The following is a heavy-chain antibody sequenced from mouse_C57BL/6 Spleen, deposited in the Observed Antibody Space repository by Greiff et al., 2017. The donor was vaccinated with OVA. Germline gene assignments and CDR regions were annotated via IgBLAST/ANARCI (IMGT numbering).Heavy chain of an antibody. CDR3: ARHPPLLRKDFDY. D-gene: IGHD1-2*01. CDR2: ISSGGSYT. J-gene: IGHJ2*01. V-gene: IGHV5-6*01. CDR1: GFTFSSYG. Sequence: EVQGVESGGDLVKPGGSLKLSCAASGFTFSSYGMSWVRQTPDKRLEWVATISSGGSYTYYPDSVKGRFTISRDNAKNTLYLQMSSLKSEDTAMYYCARHPPLLRKDFDYWGQGTTLTVSS.